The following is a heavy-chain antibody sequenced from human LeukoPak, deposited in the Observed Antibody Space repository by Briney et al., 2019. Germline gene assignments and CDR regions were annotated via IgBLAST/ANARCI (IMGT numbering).Heavy chain of an antibody. J-gene: IGHJ6*02. V-gene: IGHV1-69*05. CDR1: GGSFSTSG. CDR3: ARDHWGIVENGYDYFYYDMDV. CDR2: VIPIYGTP. D-gene: IGHD7-27*01. Sequence: ASVKVSCKASGGSFSTSGFSWVRQAPGQGREWMGGVIPIYGTPSYAQKFQGRVTITTDESTSTAYMELSSLRSEDTAVYYCARDHWGIVENGYDYFYYDMDVWGQGTTVTVSS.